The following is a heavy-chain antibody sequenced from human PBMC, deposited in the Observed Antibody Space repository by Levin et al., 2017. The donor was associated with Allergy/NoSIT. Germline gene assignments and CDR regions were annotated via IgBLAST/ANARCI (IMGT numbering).Heavy chain of an antibody. Sequence: SQTLSLTCTVSGGSISGYYWSWIRQPPGKGLEWIGYIYYSGSTTYNPSLKSRVTISVDTSKNQFSLRLSSVTAADTAVYYCARNGYSSNFYYFDYWGQGTLVTVSS. J-gene: IGHJ4*02. D-gene: IGHD6-13*01. CDR3: ARNGYSSNFYYFDY. V-gene: IGHV4-59*01. CDR2: IYYSGST. CDR1: GGSISGYY.